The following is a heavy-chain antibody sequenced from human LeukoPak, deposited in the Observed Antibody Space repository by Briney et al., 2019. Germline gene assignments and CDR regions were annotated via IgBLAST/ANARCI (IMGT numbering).Heavy chain of an antibody. V-gene: IGHV1-2*02. Sequence: ASVKVSCKASGYTFTGYYMHWVRQAPGQGLEWMGWINPNSGDTNYAQKFQGRVTMTTDTSISTAYMELSRLRSDDTAVYYCARETGTMVRGVSRFPFGYWGQGTLVTVSS. D-gene: IGHD3-10*01. CDR3: ARETGTMVRGVSRFPFGY. CDR2: INPNSGDT. CDR1: GYTFTGYY. J-gene: IGHJ4*02.